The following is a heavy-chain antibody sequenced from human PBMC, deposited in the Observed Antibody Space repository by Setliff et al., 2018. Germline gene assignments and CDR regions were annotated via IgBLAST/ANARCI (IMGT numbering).Heavy chain of an antibody. CDR3: ASSGGNWHFDL. V-gene: IGHV3-48*04. J-gene: IGHJ2*01. Sequence: GGSLRLSCAASGFTFSSYWMSWVRQAPGKGLEWVSYISTSGSTIYYAVSVKGRFTISRDNAENSLYLQMNSLRAEDTAVYYCASSGGNWHFDLWGRGTLVTVSS. CDR2: ISTSGSTI. D-gene: IGHD2-15*01. CDR1: GFTFSSYW.